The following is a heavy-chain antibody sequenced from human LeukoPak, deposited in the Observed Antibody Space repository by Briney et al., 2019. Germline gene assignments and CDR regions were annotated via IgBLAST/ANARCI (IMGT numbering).Heavy chain of an antibody. V-gene: IGHV3-21*01. CDR1: GFTFSSYS. CDR2: ISSSSSYI. D-gene: IGHD2-15*01. Sequence: PGGSLRLSCAASGFTFSSYSMNWVRQAPGKGLEWVSSISSSSSYIYYAYSVKGRLTISRDNAKNSLYLQMNSLRAEDTAVYYCARDLGYCSGGSCYSLYYYGMDVWGQGTTVTVSS. J-gene: IGHJ6*02. CDR3: ARDLGYCSGGSCYSLYYYGMDV.